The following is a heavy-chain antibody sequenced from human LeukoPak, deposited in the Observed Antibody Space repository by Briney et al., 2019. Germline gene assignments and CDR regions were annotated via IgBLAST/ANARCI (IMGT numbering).Heavy chain of an antibody. Sequence: PSETLSLTCTVSGGSMNTYFWSWIRQLPGKGLEWIGHIHYSGSTTYNPSLKSRVTISVDVSKNQFSLKLSSVTAADTAVYYCARHKTGGTYPLDYWGQGTLVTVSS. CDR1: GGSMNTYF. CDR3: ARHKTGGTYPLDY. D-gene: IGHD1-26*01. V-gene: IGHV4-59*08. CDR2: IHYSGST. J-gene: IGHJ4*02.